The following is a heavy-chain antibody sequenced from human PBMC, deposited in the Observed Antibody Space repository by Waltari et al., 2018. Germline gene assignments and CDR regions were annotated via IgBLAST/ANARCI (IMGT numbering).Heavy chain of an antibody. V-gene: IGHV3-73*02. Sequence: EVHLVESGGGLVQPGGSLKLSCAASGFTFSDFTMYWFRQASGKGLEWVGHIRSKANNYATGNAASVKCRFTVSRDDSKNTAYLQMNSLRTEDTAIYYCTNFMSGWGQGTTVTVSS. J-gene: IGHJ6*02. D-gene: IGHD3-10*01. CDR2: IRSKANNYAT. CDR3: TNFMSG. CDR1: GFTFSDFT.